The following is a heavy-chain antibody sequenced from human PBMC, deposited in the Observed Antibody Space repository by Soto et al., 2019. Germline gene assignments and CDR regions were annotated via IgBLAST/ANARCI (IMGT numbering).Heavy chain of an antibody. D-gene: IGHD3-22*01. CDR3: ARDPYYYDSSGYYHDAFDI. CDR1: GFTFSSYS. J-gene: IGHJ3*02. V-gene: IGHV3-21*01. Sequence: EVQLVESGGGLVKPGGSLRLSCAASGFTFSSYSMNWVRQAPGKGLEWVSSISSSSSYIYYADSVKGRFTISRDNAKNXLXXQMNSLRAEDTAVYYCARDPYYYDSSGYYHDAFDIWGQGTMVTVSS. CDR2: ISSSSSYI.